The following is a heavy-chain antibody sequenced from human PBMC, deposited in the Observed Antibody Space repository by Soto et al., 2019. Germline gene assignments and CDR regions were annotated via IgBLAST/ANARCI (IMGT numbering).Heavy chain of an antibody. D-gene: IGHD4-17*01. CDR3: GRSHGAGSY. V-gene: IGHV3-11*01. J-gene: IGHJ4*02. CDR2: ISSTGKNI. CDR1: GFTFIDYY. Sequence: QERLVESGGDLVKPGESLRLSYVASGFTFIDYYMNWVRQAPGKGLEWVSYISSTGKNIYYSDSVKGRFIVSRDNAKNSLFLQMNSLTVDDTAIYYCGRSHGAGSYWGRGTRVTVSS.